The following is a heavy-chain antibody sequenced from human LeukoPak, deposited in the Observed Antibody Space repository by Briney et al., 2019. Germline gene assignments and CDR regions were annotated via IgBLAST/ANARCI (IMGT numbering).Heavy chain of an antibody. CDR3: AKDRDYVWGSYRYAPPPLN. CDR2: ISGSGGST. CDR1: GFTFSSYA. D-gene: IGHD3-16*02. V-gene: IGHV3-23*01. J-gene: IGHJ4*02. Sequence: GGSLRLSCAASGFTFSSYAMSWVRQAPGKGLERVSAISGSGGSTYYADSVKGRFTISRDNSKNTLYLQMNSLRAEDTAVYYCAKDRDYVWGSYRYAPPPLNWGQGTLVTVSS.